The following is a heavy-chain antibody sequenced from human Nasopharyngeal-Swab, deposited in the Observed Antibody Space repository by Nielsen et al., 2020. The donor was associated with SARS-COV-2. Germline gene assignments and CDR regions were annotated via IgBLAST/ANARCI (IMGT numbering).Heavy chain of an antibody. CDR2: LSWNSGSI. CDR1: GFTFDDYA. D-gene: IGHD6-13*01. CDR3: ARDMSSSWYYYFGMDV. J-gene: IGHJ6*02. Sequence: LKISCVASGFTFDDYAMHWVRQVPGKGLEWVSGLSWNSGSIGYADSVKGRFTISRDNAKKSLYLQMNSLRPEDTALYYCARDMSSSWYYYFGMDVWGQGTTVTVSS. V-gene: IGHV3-9*01.